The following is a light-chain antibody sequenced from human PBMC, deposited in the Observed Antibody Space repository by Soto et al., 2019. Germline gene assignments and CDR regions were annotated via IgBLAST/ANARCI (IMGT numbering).Light chain of an antibody. CDR1: SSHIGANYD. V-gene: IGLV1-40*01. J-gene: IGLJ1*01. CDR3: SSYANNNNFKFV. Sequence: SVLTTPHSVSGAPGQRVSISCTGSSSHIGANYDVHWYQQLPGTAPKLLIYAASFRPSGVPDRFSGSKSGNTASLTVSGLQAEDEADYYCSSYANNNNFKFVLGTGTKVIV. CDR2: AAS.